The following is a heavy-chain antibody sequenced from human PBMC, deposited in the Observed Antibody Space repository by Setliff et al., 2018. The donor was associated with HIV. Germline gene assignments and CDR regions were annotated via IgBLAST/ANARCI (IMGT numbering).Heavy chain of an antibody. Sequence: SETLSLTCTLSGASISSHYWSWIRQAPGKGLEWVGSVDFRGNSSANPSLKSRLMISVDTSKNRLSLKLTSVTAADTAVYFCARAGAGYNSYDSWGQGSLVTVSS. CDR2: VDFRGNS. V-gene: IGHV4-59*11. J-gene: IGHJ4*02. CDR1: GASISSHY. CDR3: ARAGAGYNSYDS. D-gene: IGHD5-12*01.